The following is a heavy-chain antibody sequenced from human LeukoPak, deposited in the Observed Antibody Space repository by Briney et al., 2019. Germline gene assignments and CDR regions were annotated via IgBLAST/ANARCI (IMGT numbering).Heavy chain of an antibody. J-gene: IGHJ4*02. CDR2: IYTNGST. CDR1: GGSISSGSYY. Sequence: SETLSLTCIVSGGSISSGSYYWSWIRQPAGKGLEWIGRIYTNGSTDYNPSLKSRVTISVDTSKNQFSLKLTSVTAADTAVYYCARQTFGVLYFDSWGQGTLVAVST. CDR3: ARQTFGVLYFDS. D-gene: IGHD3-10*01. V-gene: IGHV4-61*02.